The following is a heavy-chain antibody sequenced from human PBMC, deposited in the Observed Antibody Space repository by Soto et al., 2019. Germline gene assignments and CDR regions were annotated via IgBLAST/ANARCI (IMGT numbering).Heavy chain of an antibody. J-gene: IGHJ3*02. CDR1: GFTFSNYD. CDR3: ARDFLIRAFDI. Sequence: GGSLRLSCAASGFTFSNYDMNWVRQAPGKGLEWVSYISSSGTIIYYADSVKGRFTISRDNAKNSLYLQMNSLRAEDTAVYYCARDFLIRAFDIWGQGXMVTV. CDR2: ISSSGTII. V-gene: IGHV3-48*03.